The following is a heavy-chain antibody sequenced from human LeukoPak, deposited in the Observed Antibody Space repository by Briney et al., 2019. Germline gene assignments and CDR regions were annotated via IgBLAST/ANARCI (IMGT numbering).Heavy chain of an antibody. J-gene: IGHJ3*02. Sequence: SETLSLTCTVSGGSISSYYWSWIRQPAGKGLEWIGRIYTSGSTNYNPSLKSRVTISVDTSKNQFPLKLSSVTAADTAVYYCARGRYCSADICSGGDAFDIWGQGTMVSVSS. D-gene: IGHD2-15*01. CDR1: GGSISSYY. V-gene: IGHV4-4*07. CDR3: ARGRYCSADICSGGDAFDI. CDR2: IYTSGST.